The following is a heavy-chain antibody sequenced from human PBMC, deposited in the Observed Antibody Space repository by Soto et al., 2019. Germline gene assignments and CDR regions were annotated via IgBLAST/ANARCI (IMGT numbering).Heavy chain of an antibody. Sequence: EVQLLESGGDLVQHGGSLRLSCAASGFTFSSYVMSWVRQAPGKGLEWVSVISGSGGSTYYADSVKGRFTISRDNSKNTLYLQMNSLRAEDTAVYYCAPHLWFGELYYWGQGTLVTVSS. J-gene: IGHJ4*02. D-gene: IGHD3-10*01. CDR2: ISGSGGST. CDR3: APHLWFGELYY. CDR1: GFTFSSYV. V-gene: IGHV3-23*01.